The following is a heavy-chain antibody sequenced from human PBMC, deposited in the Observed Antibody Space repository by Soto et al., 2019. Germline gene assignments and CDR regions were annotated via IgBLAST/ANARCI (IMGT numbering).Heavy chain of an antibody. Sequence: QDTGQGLEWMGIIDPSGGGTSYAQKFQGRLTMTRYTSTSTVYMELSSLRSEDTAVYYCARDRVDCSGGNCWRSVEDTWGQGTLVTVPS. CDR3: ARDRVDCSGGNCWRSVEDT. CDR2: IDPSGGGT. D-gene: IGHD2-15*01. J-gene: IGHJ5*02. V-gene: IGHV1-46*01.